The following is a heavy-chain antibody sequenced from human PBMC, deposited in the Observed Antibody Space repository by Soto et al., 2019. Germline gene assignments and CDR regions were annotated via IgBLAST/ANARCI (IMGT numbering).Heavy chain of an antibody. J-gene: IGHJ4*02. CDR3: ARDGDYDCFDF. D-gene: IGHD2-21*01. V-gene: IGHV4-30-2*06. CDR1: GVAMTYGGYS. Sequence: SETLSLTCTVSGVAMTYGGYSWSWIRQSPEKGLEWLVYIGHLETTYYNPSFKSRPFLSADRTMNQCSLSLSPMADSDKAAYYYARDGDYDCFDFWGQGTKVTVSS. CDR2: IGHLETT.